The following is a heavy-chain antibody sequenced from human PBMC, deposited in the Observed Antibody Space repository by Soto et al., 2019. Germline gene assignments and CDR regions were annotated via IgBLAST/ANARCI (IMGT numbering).Heavy chain of an antibody. Sequence: ASVKVSCKASGGTFSRHAINWVRQAPGHGLQWMGGIVPLFGTANYAQKFQGRVTITADESTSTAHMELRSLRSEDTAVYYCARDYGHDCSGGNCYFYFWGQGXLVTVSS. D-gene: IGHD2-15*01. CDR2: IVPLFGTA. CDR1: GGTFSRHA. V-gene: IGHV1-69*13. CDR3: ARDYGHDCSGGNCYFYF. J-gene: IGHJ4*02.